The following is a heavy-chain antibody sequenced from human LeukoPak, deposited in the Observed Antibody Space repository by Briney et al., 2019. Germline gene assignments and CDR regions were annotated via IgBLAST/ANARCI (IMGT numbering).Heavy chain of an antibody. Sequence: GESLRLSCAASGFTFSSYWMSWVRQAPGKGLEWVANIKHDGSETYYVDSVKGRFTISRDNAKNSLYLQMNSLRGEDTALYYCARGGLIQRHAFDIWGQGTMVTVSS. D-gene: IGHD1-1*01. V-gene: IGHV3-7*03. CDR1: GFTFSSYW. J-gene: IGHJ3*02. CDR2: IKHDGSET. CDR3: ARGGLIQRHAFDI.